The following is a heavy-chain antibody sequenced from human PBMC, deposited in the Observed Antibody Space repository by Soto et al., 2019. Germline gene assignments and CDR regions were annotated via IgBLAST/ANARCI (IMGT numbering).Heavy chain of an antibody. CDR1: GGSISSSSYY. CDR2: IYYSGST. D-gene: IGHD4-17*01. V-gene: IGHV4-61*05. CDR3: ARVFRSYGDLLFDY. Sequence: PSETLSLTCTVSGGSISSSSYYWGWIRQPPWKGLEWIGYIYYSGSTNYNPSLKSRVTISVDTSKNQFSLKLSSVTAADTAVYYCARVFRSYGDLLFDYWGQGTLVTVSS. J-gene: IGHJ4*02.